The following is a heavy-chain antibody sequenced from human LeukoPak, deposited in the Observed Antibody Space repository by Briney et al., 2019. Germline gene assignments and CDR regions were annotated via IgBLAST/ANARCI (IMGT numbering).Heavy chain of an antibody. CDR1: GGSFSSYA. CDR2: IIPILGIA. Sequence: SVNVSCKASGGSFSSYAISWVRQAPGQGLEWMGRIIPILGIANYAQKLQGRVTMTTDTSTSTAYMELRSLRSDDTAVYYCARAILHNIDYWGQGTLVTVSS. J-gene: IGHJ4*02. CDR3: ARAILHNIDY. D-gene: IGHD1-14*01. V-gene: IGHV1-69*04.